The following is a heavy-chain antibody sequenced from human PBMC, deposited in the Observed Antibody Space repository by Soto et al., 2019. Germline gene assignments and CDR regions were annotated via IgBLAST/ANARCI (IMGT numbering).Heavy chain of an antibody. J-gene: IGHJ4*02. D-gene: IGHD6-19*01. CDR1: GYTFTGYY. CDR3: ATSRASIAVASDTEYYFYY. CDR2: INPNSGGT. Sequence: ASVKVSCKASGYTFTGYYMHWVRQAPGQGLEWMGWINPNSGGTEYAQKFQGWVTMTRDTSISTVYMELSRLRSDDTAVYYCATSRASIAVASDTEYYFYYWGKGSMVTASS. V-gene: IGHV1-2*04.